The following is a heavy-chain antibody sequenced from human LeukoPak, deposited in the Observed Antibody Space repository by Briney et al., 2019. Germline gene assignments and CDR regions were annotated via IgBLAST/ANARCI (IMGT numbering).Heavy chain of an antibody. V-gene: IGHV3-72*01. D-gene: IGHD2-2*02. CDR1: GFTFSDHY. J-gene: IGHJ4*02. Sequence: PGGSLRLSCAASGFTFSDHYMDWVRQAPGKGLEWVGRTRNKANSYTTEYAASVKGRLTISRDDSKNSLYLQMNSLKTEDTAVYYCVSSIYCSSTSCYTADYWGQGTLVTVSS. CDR2: TRNKANSYTT. CDR3: VSSIYCSSTSCYTADY.